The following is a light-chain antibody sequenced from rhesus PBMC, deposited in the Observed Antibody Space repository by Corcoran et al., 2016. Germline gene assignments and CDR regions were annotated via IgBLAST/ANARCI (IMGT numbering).Light chain of an antibody. V-gene: IGKV1-36*01. CDR3: LQYNNKRT. Sequence: DIQMTQSPSSLSASVGDRVTITCRASQDISNYLSWYQQKPGEAPKRRIYFASRWQSGVPSRFSGSGSVTQFPLTVSSLQPEDFASYYCLQYNNKRTFGQGTKVEIK. J-gene: IGKJ1*01. CDR2: FAS. CDR1: QDISNY.